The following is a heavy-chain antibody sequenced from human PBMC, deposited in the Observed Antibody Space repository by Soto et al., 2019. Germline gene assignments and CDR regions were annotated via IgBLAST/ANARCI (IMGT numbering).Heavy chain of an antibody. CDR2: INHSGST. Sequence: PSETLSLTCAVYGGSFSGYYWSWIRQPPGKGLEWIGEINHSGSTNYNPSLKSRVTISVDTSKNQFSLKLSSVTAADTAVYYCARGYYDFWSGTSGLSHWGQGTLVTVSS. J-gene: IGHJ1*01. CDR1: GGSFSGYY. D-gene: IGHD3-3*01. V-gene: IGHV4-34*01. CDR3: ARGYYDFWSGTSGLSH.